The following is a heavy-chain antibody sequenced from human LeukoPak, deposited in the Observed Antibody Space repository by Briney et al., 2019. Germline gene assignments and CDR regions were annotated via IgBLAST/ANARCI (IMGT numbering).Heavy chain of an antibody. J-gene: IGHJ3*02. CDR2: ISSYNGNT. V-gene: IGHV1-18*01. Sequence: GASVNVSFKASVYTFTSYGISRVRQAPGQGLEWMGWISSYNGNTNYAQNLQGRVTMTTDTPTSTAYMELRSLRSDDTAVYYCARVPRGDDYQWGYDSNGYYYSSNAFDIWGQGTMVTVSS. CDR1: VYTFTSYG. CDR3: ARVPRGDDYQWGYDSNGYYYSSNAFDI. D-gene: IGHD3-22*01.